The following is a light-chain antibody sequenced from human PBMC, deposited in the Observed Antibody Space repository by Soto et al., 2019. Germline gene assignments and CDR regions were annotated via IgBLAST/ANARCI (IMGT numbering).Light chain of an antibody. J-gene: IGLJ3*02. V-gene: IGLV1-47*01. Sequence: QSVLTQPPSASGTPGQRVSISCSGSRSNIGRNYVYWYQQLPGTAPKLLIQRNNERSSGVPDRFSGSKSGTSVSLAISGLRSEDEATYYCAAWDDTLNGQVFGGGTKLTVL. CDR3: AAWDDTLNGQV. CDR2: RNN. CDR1: RSNIGRNY.